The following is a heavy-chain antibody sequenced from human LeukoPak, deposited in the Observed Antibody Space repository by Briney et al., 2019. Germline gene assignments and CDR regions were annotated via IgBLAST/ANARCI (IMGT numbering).Heavy chain of an antibody. J-gene: IGHJ4*02. CDR1: GVSFNNFG. D-gene: IGHD4-23*01. V-gene: IGHV3-30*02. CDR3: AKDLHGGYSCDY. CDR2: IGYEGVHK. Sequence: PGGSLRLSCAASGVSFNNFGMHWVPQAPDKGLERVSFIGYEGVHKYYADSVKGRFTISKDNSKATLYLQMIYHRPEDTAVYYCAKDLHGGYSCDYWGQGTLVTVFS.